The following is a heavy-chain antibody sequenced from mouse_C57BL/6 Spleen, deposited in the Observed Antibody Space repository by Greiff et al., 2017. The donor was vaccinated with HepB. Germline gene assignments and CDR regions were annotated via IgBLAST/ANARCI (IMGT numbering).Heavy chain of an antibody. D-gene: IGHD1-2*01. CDR3: ARRLGYYFDY. CDR1: GYAFSSYW. Sequence: VKLVESGAELVKPGASVKISCKASGYAFSSYWMNWVKQRPGKGLEWIGQIYPGDGDTNYNGKFKGKATLTADKSSSTAYMQLSSLTSEDSAVYFCARRLGYYFDYWGQGTTLTVSS. CDR2: IYPGDGDT. J-gene: IGHJ2*01. V-gene: IGHV1-80*01.